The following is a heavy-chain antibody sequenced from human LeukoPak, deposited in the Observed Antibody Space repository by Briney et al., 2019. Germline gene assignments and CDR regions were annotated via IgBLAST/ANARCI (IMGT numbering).Heavy chain of an antibody. CDR3: ARHYFDY. J-gene: IGHJ4*02. CDR2: IWCDGSNK. V-gene: IGHV3-30*02. CDR1: GITFRSYG. Sequence: GGSLRLSCAASGITFRSYGMHWVRQAPGKGLEWVAFIWCDGSNKYYADSVKGRFTISRDNSKNTLYLQVNSLRAEDTAVYYCARHYFDYWGQGTLVTVSS.